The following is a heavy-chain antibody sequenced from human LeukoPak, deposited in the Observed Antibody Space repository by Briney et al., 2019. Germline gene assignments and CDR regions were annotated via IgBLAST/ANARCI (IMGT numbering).Heavy chain of an antibody. D-gene: IGHD1-26*01. CDR2: IYYSGST. J-gene: IGHJ4*02. CDR1: GGSISSSSYY. Sequence: PSETLSLTCTVSGGSISSSSYYWGWIRQPPRKGLEWIGSIYYSGSTYYNPSLKSRVTISVDTSKNQFSLKLSSVTAADTAVYYCARRRYGGRYYDYWGQGTLVTVSS. V-gene: IGHV4-39*01. CDR3: ARRRYGGRYYDY.